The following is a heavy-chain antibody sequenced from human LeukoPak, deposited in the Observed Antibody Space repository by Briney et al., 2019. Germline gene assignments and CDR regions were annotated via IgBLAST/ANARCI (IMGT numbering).Heavy chain of an antibody. V-gene: IGHV3-30-3*01. CDR1: GFTFNDYA. CDR2: ISYDGYDK. J-gene: IGHJ6*03. CDR3: ARDRWDIVVVPGGRSYYYMDV. Sequence: PGRSLRLSCAASGFTFNDYAMYWVRQAPGKGLEWVTLISYDGYDKSYADSVRGRFTISRDNSRNTLYLQMDSLRSEDTAVYYCARDRWDIVVVPGGRSYYYMDVWGKGTTVTVSS. D-gene: IGHD2-2*01.